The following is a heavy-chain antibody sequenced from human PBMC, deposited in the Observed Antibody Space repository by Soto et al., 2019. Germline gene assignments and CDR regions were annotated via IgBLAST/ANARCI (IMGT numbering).Heavy chain of an antibody. J-gene: IGHJ3*02. CDR2: INHSGST. CDR3: ARLSRIAVAGSSGGAFDI. V-gene: IGHV4-34*01. Sequence: SETLSLTCAVYGGSFSGYYWSWIRQPPGKGLEWIGEINHSGSTNYNPSLKSRVTISVDTSKNQFSLKLSSVTAADTAVYYCARLSRIAVAGSSGGAFDIWGQGTMVTV. CDR1: GGSFSGYY. D-gene: IGHD6-19*01.